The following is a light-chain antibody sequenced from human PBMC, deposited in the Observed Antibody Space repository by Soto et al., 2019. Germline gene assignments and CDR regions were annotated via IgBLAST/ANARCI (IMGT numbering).Light chain of an antibody. CDR1: QSISYW. CDR2: KAS. CDR3: QQYAKYPIT. J-gene: IGKJ4*01. V-gene: IGKV1-5*03. Sequence: DIQMTQSPSTLSASVGDRVTITCRASQSISYWLAWYQQKPGQAPKLLIYKASNLESGVPSRFSGSGSGTEFSLTISSLQPDDFATYYCQQYAKYPITCGGGTKVEIK.